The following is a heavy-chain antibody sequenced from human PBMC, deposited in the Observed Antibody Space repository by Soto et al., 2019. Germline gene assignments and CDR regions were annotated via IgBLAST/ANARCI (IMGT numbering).Heavy chain of an antibody. CDR1: GGSIRNVY. Sequence: PSETLSLTCTVSGGSIRNVYWSWIRQAPGKGLEWIGFIFHSGNAKYNPSLKSRVTIYVDTSKNQFSLSLDSVTAADTAVYFCARAYAPTLPFD. V-gene: IGHV4-59*01. CDR3: ARAYAPTLPFD. D-gene: IGHD2-2*01. CDR2: IFHSGNA. J-gene: IGHJ4*01.